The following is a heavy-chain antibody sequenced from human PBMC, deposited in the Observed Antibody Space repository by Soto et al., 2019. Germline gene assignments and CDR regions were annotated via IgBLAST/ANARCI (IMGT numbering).Heavy chain of an antibody. CDR3: ARGRLVPAVNFDY. J-gene: IGHJ4*02. CDR1: GYTFTSYY. Sequence: ASVKVSCKASGYTFTSYYMHWVRQAPGQGLEWMGIINPSGGSTSYADSVKGRFTISRDTSKNTLYLQMNSLRGEDTAVYYCARGRLVPAVNFDYWGQGALVTVSS. D-gene: IGHD2-2*01. CDR2: INPSGGST. V-gene: IGHV1-46*04.